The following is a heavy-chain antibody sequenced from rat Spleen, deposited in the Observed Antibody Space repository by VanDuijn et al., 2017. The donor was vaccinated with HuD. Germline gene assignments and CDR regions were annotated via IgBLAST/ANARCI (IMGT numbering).Heavy chain of an antibody. D-gene: IGHD1-12*02. V-gene: IGHV5-58*01. J-gene: IGHJ2*01. Sequence: EVQLVESGGGLVQPGRSLKLSCAASGFTFSNYGMHWIRQAPGKGLEWVSSINTDGGSTYYPDSVKGRFTISRDNAENTVYLQMNSLRSEDTATYYCARQKYYDGSPFDYWGQGVMVTVSS. CDR1: GFTFSNYG. CDR2: INTDGGST. CDR3: ARQKYYDGSPFDY.